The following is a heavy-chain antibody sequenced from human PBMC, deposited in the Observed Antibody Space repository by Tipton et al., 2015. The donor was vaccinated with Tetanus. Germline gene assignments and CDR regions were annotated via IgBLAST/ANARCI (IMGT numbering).Heavy chain of an antibody. J-gene: IGHJ4*02. CDR3: ASGSALDY. D-gene: IGHD6-25*01. V-gene: IGHV3-21*01. Sequence: SLRLSCTVSGFIFSNYAMNWVRQAPGKGLEWVSSISSTGSYIYYADSVKGRFTIFRDNAKNSLYLQMNSLRAEDTAVYYCASGSALDYWGQGTLVTVSS. CDR2: ISSTGSYI. CDR1: GFIFSNYA.